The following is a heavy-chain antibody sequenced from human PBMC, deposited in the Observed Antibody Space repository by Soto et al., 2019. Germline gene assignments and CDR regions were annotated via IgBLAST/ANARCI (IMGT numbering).Heavy chain of an antibody. CDR3: ARDMYSSSHWFDP. V-gene: IGHV1-3*01. D-gene: IGHD6-6*01. Sequence: CTTCWMQYVRQTPGQRRVWMGWITSDNGTTKYSQKFQGRVTMTRDTSASTAYMELSSLRSEDTAVYYCARDMYSSSHWFDPWGQGTLVPV. CDR2: ITSDNGTT. CDR1: CTTCW. J-gene: IGHJ5*02.